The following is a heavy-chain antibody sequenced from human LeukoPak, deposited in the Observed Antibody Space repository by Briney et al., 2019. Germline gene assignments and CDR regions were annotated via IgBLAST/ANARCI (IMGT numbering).Heavy chain of an antibody. CDR1: GYTFTSYY. Sequence: ASVKVSCKASGYTFTSYYMHWVRQAPGQGLEWMGITNPSGGSTSYAQKFQGRVTMTRDTSTSTVYMELSSLRSEDTAVYYCARAPSSSWYRSFRWFDPWGQGTLVTVSS. D-gene: IGHD6-13*01. J-gene: IGHJ5*02. CDR3: ARAPSSSWYRSFRWFDP. CDR2: TNPSGGST. V-gene: IGHV1-46*01.